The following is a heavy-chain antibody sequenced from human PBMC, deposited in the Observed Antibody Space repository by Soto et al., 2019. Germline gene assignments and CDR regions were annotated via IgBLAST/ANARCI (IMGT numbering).Heavy chain of an antibody. V-gene: IGHV3-11*01. CDR3: ARAYSDAFDV. CDR1: GFTFSDYY. D-gene: IGHD2-15*01. J-gene: IGHJ3*01. CDR2: ITSSGGGI. Sequence: GGSLRLSCAASGFTFSDYYMTWIRQAPGKGLEYISYITSSGGGIYYADSVKGRFTISRDNAKNSLYLQMSTLRAEDTAVYYCARAYSDAFDVWGQGTLVTVSS.